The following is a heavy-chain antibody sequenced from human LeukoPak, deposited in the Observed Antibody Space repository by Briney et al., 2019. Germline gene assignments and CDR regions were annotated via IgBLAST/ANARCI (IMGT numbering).Heavy chain of an antibody. CDR1: GYTFTSYY. Sequence: GASVKVSCKASGYTFTSYYMHWVRQAPGQGLEWMGIINPSGGSTSYAQKFQGRVTMTRDTSTSTVYMELSSVRSEDTAVYYCARWGYGSGRQPHAFDIWGQGTMVTVSS. CDR2: INPSGGST. CDR3: ARWGYGSGRQPHAFDI. J-gene: IGHJ3*02. V-gene: IGHV1-46*01. D-gene: IGHD3-10*01.